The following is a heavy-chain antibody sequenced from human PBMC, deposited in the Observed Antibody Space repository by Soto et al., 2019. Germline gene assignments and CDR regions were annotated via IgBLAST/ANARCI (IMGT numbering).Heavy chain of an antibody. CDR2: FYYSGST. CDR3: ARLGGYCSSTSCYGYYGMDV. J-gene: IGHJ6*02. D-gene: IGHD2-2*01. Sequence: QLQLQESGPGLVKPSETLSLTCSVSGGSLSSGPYSWGWIRQPPGKGLEWIGTFYYSGSTHYNPSLGGRVTISVDTSKNQFSLKVTSVTAADTAMYYCARLGGYCSSTSCYGYYGMDVWGQGTTVTVSS. CDR1: GGSLSSGPYS. V-gene: IGHV4-39*01.